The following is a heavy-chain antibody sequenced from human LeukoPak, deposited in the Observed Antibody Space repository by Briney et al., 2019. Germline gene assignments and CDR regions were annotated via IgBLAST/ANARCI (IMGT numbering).Heavy chain of an antibody. D-gene: IGHD3-22*01. CDR1: GYTLSELS. CDR2: FDPEDDER. V-gene: IGHV1-24*01. J-gene: IGHJ4*02. Sequence: ASVKVSCKVSGYTLSELSMHWVRQAPGKGLEWMGGFDPEDDERVYAQKFQGRVTMTEDTSTDTAYMELSSLRSEDTAIYYCATELRSGYFDYWGQGTLVTVSS. CDR3: ATELRSGYFDY.